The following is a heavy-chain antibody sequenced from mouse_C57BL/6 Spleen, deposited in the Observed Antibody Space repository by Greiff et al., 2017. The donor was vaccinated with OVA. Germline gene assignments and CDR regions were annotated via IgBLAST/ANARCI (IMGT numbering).Heavy chain of an antibody. Sequence: VQLQQSGPELVKPGASVKIPCKASGYTFTDYHMDWVKQSHGKSLEWIGDINPNNGGTIYNQKFKGKATLTVDKSSSTAYMELRSLTSEDTAVYYGARTGYYGSRGYFDYWGQGTTLTVSS. CDR2: INPNNGGT. CDR1: GYTFTDYH. D-gene: IGHD1-1*01. V-gene: IGHV1-18*01. J-gene: IGHJ2*01. CDR3: ARTGYYGSRGYFDY.